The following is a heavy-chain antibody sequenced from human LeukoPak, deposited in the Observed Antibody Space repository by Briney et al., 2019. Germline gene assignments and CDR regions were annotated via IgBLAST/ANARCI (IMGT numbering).Heavy chain of an antibody. CDR1: GGSISSGSYY. CDR3: ARITFVVEGYGMDV. V-gene: IGHV4-61*02. CDR2: IYTSGST. D-gene: IGHD2-21*01. Sequence: SETLSLTCTVSGGSISSGSYYWSWIRQPAGKGLEWIGRIYTSGSTNYNPSLKSRVTISVDTSMNQFSLSLSSVTAADTAVYYCARITFVVEGYGMDVWGQGTTVTVSS. J-gene: IGHJ6*02.